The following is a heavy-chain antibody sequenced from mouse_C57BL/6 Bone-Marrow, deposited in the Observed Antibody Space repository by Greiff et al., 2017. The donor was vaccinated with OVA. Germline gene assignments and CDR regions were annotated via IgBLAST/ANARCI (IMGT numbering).Heavy chain of an antibody. CDR1: GYAFTNYL. D-gene: IGHD5-1*01. V-gene: IGHV1-54*01. J-gene: IGHJ2*01. CDR3: ARLEVHYFDY. CDR2: INPGSGGT. Sequence: QVQLKESGAELVRPGTSVKVSCKASGYAFTNYLIEWVKQRPGQGLEWIGVINPGSGGTNYNEKFKGKATLTADKSSSTAYMQLSSLTSEDSAVYFCARLEVHYFDYWGQGTTLTVSS.